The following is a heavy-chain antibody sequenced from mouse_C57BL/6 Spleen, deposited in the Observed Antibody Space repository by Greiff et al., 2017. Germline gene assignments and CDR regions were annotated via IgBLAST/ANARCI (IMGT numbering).Heavy chain of an antibody. CDR2: ISYDGSN. D-gene: IGHD1-1*01. Sequence: ESGPGLVKPSQSLSLTCSVTGYSITSGYYWNWIRQFPGNKLEWMGYISYDGSNNYNPSLKNRISITRDTSKNQFFLKLNSVTTEDTATYYCARDGSSSFDYWGQGTTLTVSS. CDR1: GYSITSGYY. J-gene: IGHJ2*01. V-gene: IGHV3-6*01. CDR3: ARDGSSSFDY.